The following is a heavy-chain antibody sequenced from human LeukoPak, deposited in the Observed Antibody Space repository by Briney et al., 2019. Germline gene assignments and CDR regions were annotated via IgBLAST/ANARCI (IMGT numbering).Heavy chain of an antibody. CDR1: GFTLSSYG. J-gene: IGHJ4*02. Sequence: GRSLRLSCAASGFTLSSYGMHWVRQAPGKGLEWVAVIWYDGSNKYYADSVKGRFTISRDNSKNTLYLQMNSLRAEDTAVYYCAKQDYGSGSQIDYWGQGTLVTVSS. V-gene: IGHV3-33*06. D-gene: IGHD3-10*01. CDR3: AKQDYGSGSQIDY. CDR2: IWYDGSNK.